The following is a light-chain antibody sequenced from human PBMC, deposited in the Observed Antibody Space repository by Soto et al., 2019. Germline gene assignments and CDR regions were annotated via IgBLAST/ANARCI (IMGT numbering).Light chain of an antibody. J-gene: IGLJ2*01. V-gene: IGLV2-14*01. CDR1: DSDVGGYNY. CDR2: DVS. Sequence: QSALTQPASVSGSPGQSITISCTGTDSDVGGYNYVSWYQQHPGNAPKVMIYDVSNRPSGVSNRFSGSKSANTATLIISGLQAEDEADYYCRSYTINGVGVFGGGTKLTVL. CDR3: RSYTINGVGV.